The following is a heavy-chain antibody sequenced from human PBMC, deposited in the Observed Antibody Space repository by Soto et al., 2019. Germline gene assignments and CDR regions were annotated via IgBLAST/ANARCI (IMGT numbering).Heavy chain of an antibody. CDR1: GGTFSSYA. CDR2: IIPIFGTA. CDR3: VLRLTGTIYYFCGMGV. V-gene: IGHV1-69*12. D-gene: IGHD1-7*01. Sequence: QVQLVQSGAEVKKPGSSVKVSCKASGGTFSSYAISWVRQAPGQGLEWMGGIIPIFGTANYAQKFQGRVTIPGAESGCTASCELTRPRSEDAAVCCCVLRLTGTIYYFCGMGVWGQEATVTVSS. J-gene: IGHJ6*02.